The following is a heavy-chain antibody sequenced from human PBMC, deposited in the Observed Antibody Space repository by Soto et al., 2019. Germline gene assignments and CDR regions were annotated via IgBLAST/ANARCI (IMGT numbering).Heavy chain of an antibody. V-gene: IGHV1-69*13. CDR1: GGTFSSFG. Sequence: ASVKVSCKASGGTFSSFGISWVRQAPGQGLEWMGGIIPVFGRPNYAQRFRGRLTITADESTNTSYMELIDLTSEDTAVYYCAREASGYDFWGQGTQVTVLL. CDR3: AREASGYDF. J-gene: IGHJ1*01. D-gene: IGHD5-12*01. CDR2: IIPVFGRP.